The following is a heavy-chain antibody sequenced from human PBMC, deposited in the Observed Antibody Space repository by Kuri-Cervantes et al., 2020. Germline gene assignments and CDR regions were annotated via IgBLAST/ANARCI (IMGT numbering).Heavy chain of an antibody. CDR3: ARAQVDIVATMEYYFDY. V-gene: IGHV3-53*01. CDR2: IYSGGST. D-gene: IGHD5-12*01. CDR1: GFTVSSNY. J-gene: IGHJ4*02. Sequence: GGSLRLSCAASGFTVSSNYMSWVRQAPGKGLEWVSVIYSGGSTYYADSVKGRFTISRDNSKNTLYLQMNSLRAEDTAVYYCARAQVDIVATMEYYFDYWGQGTLVTVSS.